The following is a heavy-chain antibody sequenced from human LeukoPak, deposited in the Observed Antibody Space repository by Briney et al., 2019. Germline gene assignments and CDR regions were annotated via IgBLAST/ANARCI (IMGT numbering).Heavy chain of an antibody. Sequence: GASVKVSCKASGYTFTSYGISWVRQAPGQGLEWMGWISAYNGNTNYAQKLQGRVTMTTDTSTSTAYMELRSLRSDDTAVYYCARGRRILGGPENAGDFFDYWGQGTLVIVSS. CDR2: ISAYNGNT. V-gene: IGHV1-18*01. CDR3: ARGRRILGGPENAGDFFDY. D-gene: IGHD3-16*01. J-gene: IGHJ4*01. CDR1: GYTFTSYG.